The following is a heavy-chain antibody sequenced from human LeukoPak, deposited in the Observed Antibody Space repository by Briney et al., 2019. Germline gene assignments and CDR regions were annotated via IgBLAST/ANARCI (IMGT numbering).Heavy chain of an antibody. CDR2: IIGSGDTT. CDR3: AKRLSYYYDSSGEYDY. CDR1: GFTFSGYA. D-gene: IGHD3-22*01. J-gene: IGHJ4*02. V-gene: IGHV3-23*01. Sequence: PGGSLRLSCAASGFTFSGYAMSWVRQAPGKGLEWVSAIIGSGDTTYYAASVKGRLTISRDNSKNTLYLQMNSLRAEDTAVYYCAKRLSYYYDSSGEYDYWGQGTLVTVSS.